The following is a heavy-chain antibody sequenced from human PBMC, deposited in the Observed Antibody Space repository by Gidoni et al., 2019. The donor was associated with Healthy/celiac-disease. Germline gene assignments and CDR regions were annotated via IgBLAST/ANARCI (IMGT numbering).Heavy chain of an antibody. J-gene: IGHJ6*02. V-gene: IGHV5-51*01. Sequence: EVQLVQSGAEVKKPGESLKISCKGSGYSFTSYWIGWVRQMPGKGLEWMGIIYPGDSDTRYSPSFQGQVTISADKSISTAYLQWSSLKASDTAMYYCASSTIAAADTYYDYGMDVWGQGTTVTVSS. D-gene: IGHD6-13*01. CDR3: ASSTIAAADTYYDYGMDV. CDR2: IYPGDSDT. CDR1: GYSFTSYW.